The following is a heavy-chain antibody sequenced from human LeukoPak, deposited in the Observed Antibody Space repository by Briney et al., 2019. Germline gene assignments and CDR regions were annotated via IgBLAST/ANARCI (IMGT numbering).Heavy chain of an antibody. V-gene: IGHV3-43*02. Sequence: AGGSLRLSCAASGFTFDDYAMHWVRQATGKGLEWVSLISGDGGSTYYADSVKGRFTISRDNSKNSLYLQMNSLRTEDTALYYCAKDQIYCGGDCQYDYWGQGTLVTVSS. CDR2: ISGDGGST. CDR1: GFTFDDYA. J-gene: IGHJ4*02. D-gene: IGHD2-21*02. CDR3: AKDQIYCGGDCQYDY.